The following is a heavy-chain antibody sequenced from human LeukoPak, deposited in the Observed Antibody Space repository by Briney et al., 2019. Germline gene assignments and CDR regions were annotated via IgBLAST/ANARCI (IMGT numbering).Heavy chain of an antibody. CDR2: ISYDGSNK. J-gene: IGHJ4*02. Sequence: PGGSLRLSCAASGFTFSSYGMHWVRQAPGKGLEWVAVISYDGSNKYYADSVKGRFTISRDNSKNTLYLQMNSLRAEDTAVYYCAKESLLPYFDYWGQGTLVTVSS. V-gene: IGHV3-30*18. CDR1: GFTFSSYG. D-gene: IGHD3-22*01. CDR3: AKESLLPYFDY.